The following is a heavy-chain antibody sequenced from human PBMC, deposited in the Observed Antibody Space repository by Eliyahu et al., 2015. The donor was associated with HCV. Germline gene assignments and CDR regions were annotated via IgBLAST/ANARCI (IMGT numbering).Heavy chain of an antibody. Sequence: QVQLVESGGGVVQPGRSLRLSCAASGFTFSSYGMHWVRQAPGKGLEWVAVISYDGSNKYYADSVKGRFTISRDNSKNTLYLQMNSLRAEDTAVYYCAKWGVDGGNSNDYWGQGTLVTVSS. CDR1: GFTFSSYG. CDR2: ISYDGSNK. J-gene: IGHJ4*02. CDR3: AKWGVDGGNSNDY. V-gene: IGHV3-30*18. D-gene: IGHD4-23*01.